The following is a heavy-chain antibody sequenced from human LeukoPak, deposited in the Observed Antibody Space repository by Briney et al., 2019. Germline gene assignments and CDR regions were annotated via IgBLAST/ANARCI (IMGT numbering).Heavy chain of an antibody. CDR3: ARTYCSGGSCYSCFDY. V-gene: IGHV1-8*02. J-gene: IGHJ4*02. CDR1: GYTFTSYD. CDR2: MNPNNGNT. D-gene: IGHD2-15*01. Sequence: ASVKVSCKASGYTFTSYDINWVRQATGQGLEWMGWMNPNNGNTGYAQKFQGRVTMTRNTSISTAYMELSSLRSEDTAVYYCARTYCSGGSCYSCFDYWGQGTLVTVSS.